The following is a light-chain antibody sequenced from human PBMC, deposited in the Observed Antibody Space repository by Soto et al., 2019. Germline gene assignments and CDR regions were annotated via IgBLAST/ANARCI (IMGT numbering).Light chain of an antibody. CDR3: MKSLETHWT. V-gene: IGKV2-28*01. Sequence: DIVLTQCPLSLPVTPGEPGPIACCSSQSRLHSTGYNYLDWYLQKPGQSPQLLINLDSDRASGVPDRFSGSGSGTDFTLKIRRVEAEDVGLYYCMKSLETHWTCGKGNKGDIK. J-gene: IGKJ1*01. CDR1: QSRLHSTGYNY. CDR2: LDS.